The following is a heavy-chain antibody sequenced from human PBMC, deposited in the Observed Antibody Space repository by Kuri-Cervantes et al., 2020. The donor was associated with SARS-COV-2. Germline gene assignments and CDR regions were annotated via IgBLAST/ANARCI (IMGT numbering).Heavy chain of an antibody. Sequence: GESLKISCAASGFTFSSYAMSWVRQATGKGLEWVSAISGSGGSTYYADSVKGRFTISRDNSKNTLYLQMNSLRAEDTAVYYCASGYSIDYWGQGTMVTVSS. V-gene: IGHV3-23*01. CDR2: ISGSGGST. CDR3: ASGYSIDY. J-gene: IGHJ4*02. D-gene: IGHD3-22*01. CDR1: GFTFSSYA.